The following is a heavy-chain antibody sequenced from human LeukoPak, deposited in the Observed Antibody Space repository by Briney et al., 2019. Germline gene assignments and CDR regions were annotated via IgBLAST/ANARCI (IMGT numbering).Heavy chain of an antibody. V-gene: IGHV3-53*01. CDR2: IYSGGST. Sequence: GGSLRLSCAASGFTVSSNYMSWVRQAPGKGLEWVSVIYSGGSTYYADSVKGRFTISRDNSKNTLYLQMNSLRAEDTAVYYCARDASSLWFGELSWFDPWGQGTLVTVSS. J-gene: IGHJ5*02. CDR3: ARDASSLWFGELSWFDP. D-gene: IGHD3-10*01. CDR1: GFTVSSNY.